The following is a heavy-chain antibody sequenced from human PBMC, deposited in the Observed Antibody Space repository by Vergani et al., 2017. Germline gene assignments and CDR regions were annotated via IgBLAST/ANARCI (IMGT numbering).Heavy chain of an antibody. CDR2: IYSGDET. CDR1: GSTASGNY. CDR3: ARGNYYGSGTYVDP. Sequence: ELQLVESGGGLVQPGGSLRLSCAASGSTASGNYMTWARQAPGKGLEWVAHIYSGDETYYADSVKGRVTISSDTSKNTLHLQINNLRVEDTAVYYCARGNYYGSGTYVDPWGQGTLVTVSS. D-gene: IGHD3-10*01. V-gene: IGHV3-66*02. J-gene: IGHJ5*02.